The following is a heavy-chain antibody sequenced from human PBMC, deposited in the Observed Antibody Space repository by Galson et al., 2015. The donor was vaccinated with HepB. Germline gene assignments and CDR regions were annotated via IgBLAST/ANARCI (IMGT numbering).Heavy chain of an antibody. D-gene: IGHD1-1*01. CDR1: GSTFSTYW. CDR3: AGGSGYLIDD. CDR2: IKQDGSDI. V-gene: IGHV3-7*03. J-gene: IGHJ4*02. Sequence: SLRLSCAASGSTFSTYWMNWVRQAPGKGLEWVAIIKQDGSDIHYVDSVKGRFTISRDNAKNSLYLQMNSLRAEDTAVYYCAGGSGYLIDDWGQGTLVTVSS.